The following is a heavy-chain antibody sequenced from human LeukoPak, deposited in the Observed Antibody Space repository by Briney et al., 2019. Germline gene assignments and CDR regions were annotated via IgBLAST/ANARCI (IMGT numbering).Heavy chain of an antibody. CDR1: GFTFSNAW. V-gene: IGHV3-15*01. D-gene: IGHD3-3*01. Sequence: GGSLRLSCAASGFTFSNAWMSWVRQAPGKGLEWVGRIKSKTDGGTTDYAVPVKGRFTISRDDSKNTLYLQMNSLKTEDTAVYYCTTRYYDFWSGYYHYGMDVWGQGTTVTVSS. CDR2: IKSKTDGGTT. J-gene: IGHJ6*02. CDR3: TTRYYDFWSGYYHYGMDV.